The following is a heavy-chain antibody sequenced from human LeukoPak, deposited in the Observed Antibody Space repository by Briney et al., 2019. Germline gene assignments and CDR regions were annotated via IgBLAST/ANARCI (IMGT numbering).Heavy chain of an antibody. V-gene: IGHV5-51*01. J-gene: IGHJ4*01. CDR2: IYPGDSDT. CDR3: ARMSSIAARPDYFDY. CDR1: GYSFTSYW. D-gene: IGHD6-6*01. Sequence: GESLKISCKGSGYSFTSYWIGWVRQMPGKGLEWMGIIYPGDSDTRYSPSFQGQGTISADKSISTAYLQWSSLKASDTAMYYCARMSSIAARPDYFDYWXXXTLXXXSS.